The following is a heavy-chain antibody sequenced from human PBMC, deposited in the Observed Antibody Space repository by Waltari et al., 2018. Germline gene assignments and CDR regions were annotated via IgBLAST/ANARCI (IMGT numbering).Heavy chain of an antibody. V-gene: IGHV3-7*03. CDR1: GFNSSTYW. CDR2: MLQNETDT. CDR3: ARDSIGMDV. J-gene: IGHJ6*02. Sequence: EVQLVESGGGLVQPGGSLRLSCEASGFNSSTYWMSWVGQAPGKGLEWVANMLQNETDTDYVGSVKGRFTISRDNAKNSLYLQMNTLRAEDTAVYFCARDSIGMDVWGQGTTVTVSS.